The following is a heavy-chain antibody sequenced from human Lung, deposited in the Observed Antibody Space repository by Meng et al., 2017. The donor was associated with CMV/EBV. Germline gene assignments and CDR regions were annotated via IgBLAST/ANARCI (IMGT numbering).Heavy chain of an antibody. CDR2: IIPIFGTE. CDR1: YA. D-gene: IGHD2-2*01. V-gene: IGHV1-69*05. CDR3: AGAQDIVVVPAAKGTDPYNWFDP. Sequence: YAISWVRQDPGQGLEWMGGIIPIFGTENYAQKVQGRVTITTDESTSTAYMELRSLRSEDTAVYYCAGAQDIVVVPAAKGTDPYNWFDPWGQGTLVTVSS. J-gene: IGHJ5*02.